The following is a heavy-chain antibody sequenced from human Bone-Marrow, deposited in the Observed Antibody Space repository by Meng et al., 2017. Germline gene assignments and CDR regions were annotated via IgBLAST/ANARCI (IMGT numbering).Heavy chain of an antibody. CDR2: IYTSGRT. CDR1: GASISSGSYF. Sequence: SETLSLTCTVSGASISSGSYFWIWIRQPAGKGLEWIGRIYTSGRTNYNPSLKSRVSMSLDRAKNQFSLKLSSVTAADTAVYYCARDAVPAAAILFWPQGWYYFDYWGQGTLVTVSS. J-gene: IGHJ4*02. CDR3: ARDAVPAAAILFWPQGWYYFDY. D-gene: IGHD2-2*01. V-gene: IGHV4-61*02.